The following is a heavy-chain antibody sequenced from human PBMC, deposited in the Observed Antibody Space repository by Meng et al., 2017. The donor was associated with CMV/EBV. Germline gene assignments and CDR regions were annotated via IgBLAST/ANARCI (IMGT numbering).Heavy chain of an antibody. CDR2: ISYDGSNK. CDR1: GFTFSSYA. D-gene: IGHD6-13*01. V-gene: IGHV3-30-3*01. Sequence: GGSLRLSCAASGFTFSSYAMHWVRQAPGKGLEWVAVISYDGSNKYYADSVKGRFTISRDNSKNTLYLQMNSLRAEDTAVYYCARDGYSSSWYGPGYYYYYCGMDVWGQGTTVTVSS. J-gene: IGHJ6*02. CDR3: ARDGYSSSWYGPGYYYYYCGMDV.